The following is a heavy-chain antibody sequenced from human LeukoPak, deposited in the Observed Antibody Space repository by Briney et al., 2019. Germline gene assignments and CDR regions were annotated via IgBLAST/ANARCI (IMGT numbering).Heavy chain of an antibody. J-gene: IGHJ4*02. V-gene: IGHV3-21*01. Sequence: GGSLRLSCAASGFTFSSYSMNWVRQAPGKGLEWVSSISSSSSYIYYADSVKGRFTISRDNAKNSLYLQMNSLRAEDTAVYYCARDPSGWYFVDYWGQGTLVTDSS. D-gene: IGHD6-19*01. CDR3: ARDPSGWYFVDY. CDR2: ISSSSSYI. CDR1: GFTFSSYS.